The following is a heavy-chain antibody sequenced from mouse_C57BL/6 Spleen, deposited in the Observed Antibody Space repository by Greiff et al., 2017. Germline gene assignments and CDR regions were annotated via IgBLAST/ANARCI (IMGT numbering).Heavy chain of an antibody. CDR1: GYSFTGYF. J-gene: IGHJ3*01. CDR3: APYYYGSPFAY. D-gene: IGHD1-1*01. CDR2: INPYNGDT. V-gene: IGHV1-20*01. Sequence: EVQLQQSGPELVKPGDSVKISCKASGYSFTGYFMNWVMQSHGKSLEWIGRINPYNGDTFYNQKFKGKATLTVDKSSSTSHMELRSLTSEDSAVYYCAPYYYGSPFAYWGQGTLVTVSA.